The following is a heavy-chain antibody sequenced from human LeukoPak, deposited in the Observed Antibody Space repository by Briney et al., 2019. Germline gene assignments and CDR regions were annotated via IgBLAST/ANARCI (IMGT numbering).Heavy chain of an antibody. J-gene: IGHJ4*02. V-gene: IGHV1-8*01. D-gene: IGHD2-8*02. Sequence: GASVKVSCKASGYTFTSYDINWVRQATGQGLEWMGWMNPNSGNTGYAQKFQGRVTMTRNTSIGTAYMELSSLRSEDTAVYYCARGLYPGGGYRWWGQGTQVTVSS. CDR2: MNPNSGNT. CDR1: GYTFTSYD. CDR3: ARGLYPGGGYRW.